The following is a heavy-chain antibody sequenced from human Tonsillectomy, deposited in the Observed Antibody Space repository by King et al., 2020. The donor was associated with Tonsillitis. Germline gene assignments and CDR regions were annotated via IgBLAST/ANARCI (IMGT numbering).Heavy chain of an antibody. CDR1: GFTFDDYA. J-gene: IGHJ6*02. CDR3: AKDFWNDLDYDYGMDV. CDR2: IIWNSGSI. V-gene: IGHV3-9*01. Sequence: DVQLVESGGGLVQPGRSLRLSCAGSGFTFDDYAMHWVRQAPGTGLEWGSAIIWNSGSIGYSDSVKGRFTISRDNAKNSLYLEMRSLRPEDTALYYCAKDFWNDLDYDYGMDVWGQGTTVTVSS. D-gene: IGHD1-1*01.